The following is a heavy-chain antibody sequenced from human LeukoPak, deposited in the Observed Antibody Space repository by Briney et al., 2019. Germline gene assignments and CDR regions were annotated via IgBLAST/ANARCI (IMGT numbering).Heavy chain of an antibody. CDR1: GFTFSSYA. CDR2: ISGSGGST. J-gene: IGHJ4*01. V-gene: IGHV3-23*01. CDR3: AKGPSYGLNDY. Sequence: GGSLRPSCAASGFTFSSYALSWVRKAPGKGLEWVSAISGSGGSTYYADSVKGRFTISRDNSKNTLYLQMNSLRAEDTAVYYCAKGPSYGLNDYWGHGTLVTVSS. D-gene: IGHD5-18*01.